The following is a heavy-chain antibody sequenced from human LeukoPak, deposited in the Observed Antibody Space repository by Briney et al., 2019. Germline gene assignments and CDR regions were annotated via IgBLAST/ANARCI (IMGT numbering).Heavy chain of an antibody. J-gene: IGHJ6*03. CDR1: GYTFTGYY. V-gene: IGHV1-2*02. CDR2: INPNSGGT. D-gene: IGHD1-26*01. CDR3: ARDGGSSQDYYMDV. Sequence: AASVKVSCKASGYTFTGYYIHWVRQAPGQGLEWMGWINPNSGGTNYAQKFQGRVTMTRDTSISTAYMELSRLRSDDTAVYYCARDGGSSQDYYMDVWGKGTTVTVSS.